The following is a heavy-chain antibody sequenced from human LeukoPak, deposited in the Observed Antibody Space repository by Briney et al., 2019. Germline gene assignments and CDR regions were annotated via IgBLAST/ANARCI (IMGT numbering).Heavy chain of an antibody. V-gene: IGHV4-59*01. CDR3: ARAGSYRLAMTL. CDR2: ISYSGST. J-gene: IGHJ4*02. D-gene: IGHD2-2*01. Sequence: SGTLSLTCAVSGGSISPYYWMWIRQPPGKGLEWIGYISYSGSTCFNPSLKSRVTISLDTSTNPVSLKLSSVTAADTAVYYCARAGSYRLAMTLWGQGTLVTVSS. CDR1: GGSISPYY.